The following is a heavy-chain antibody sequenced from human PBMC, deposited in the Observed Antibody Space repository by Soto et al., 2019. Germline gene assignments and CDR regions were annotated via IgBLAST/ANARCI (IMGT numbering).Heavy chain of an antibody. CDR2: ISGSGGST. V-gene: IGHV3-23*01. CDR3: AKPDIVVVPAAALYYFDY. CDR1: GFTFSSYA. J-gene: IGHJ4*02. D-gene: IGHD2-2*01. Sequence: HPGGSLRLSCAASGFTFSSYAMSWVRQAPGKGLEWVSAISGSGGSTYYADSVKGRFTISRDNSKNTLYLQMNSLRAEDTAVYYCAKPDIVVVPAAALYYFDYWGQGTLVTVSS.